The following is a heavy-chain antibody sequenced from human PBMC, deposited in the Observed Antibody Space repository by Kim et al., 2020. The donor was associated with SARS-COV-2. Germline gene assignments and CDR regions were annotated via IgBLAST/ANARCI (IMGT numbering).Heavy chain of an antibody. CDR3: AKAVIVGATVDY. Sequence: DNPSLKSRVNISVGPSKNQFALKLSSVTAADTAVYYCAKAVIVGATVDYWGQGTLVTVSS. V-gene: IGHV4-39*01. J-gene: IGHJ4*02. D-gene: IGHD1-26*01.